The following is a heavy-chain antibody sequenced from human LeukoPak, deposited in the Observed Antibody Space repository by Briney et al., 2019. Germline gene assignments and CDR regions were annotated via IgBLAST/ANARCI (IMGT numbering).Heavy chain of an antibody. CDR2: ISWNSGSI. D-gene: IGHD3-22*01. CDR1: GFTFTDYA. CDR3: AKDISSGYYSYFDY. Sequence: GGSLRLSCAASGFTFTDYAVTWVRQAPGKGLEWISGISWNSGSIGYADSVKGRFTISRDNAKNSLYLQMNSLRAEDTALYYCAKDISSGYYSYFDYWGQGTLVTVSS. J-gene: IGHJ4*02. V-gene: IGHV3-9*01.